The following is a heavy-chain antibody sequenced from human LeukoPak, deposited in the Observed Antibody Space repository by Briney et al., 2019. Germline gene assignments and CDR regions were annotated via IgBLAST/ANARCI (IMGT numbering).Heavy chain of an antibody. J-gene: IGHJ5*02. Sequence: GGSLRLSCAASGFTFSSYGMFWVRQAPGKGLEWVALISYDGDTEYYADSVKGRFTISRDNAKNTLNLQMNSLRAEDTAVYYCARDLGQYYDTSDNWFDPWGQGTLVTVSS. D-gene: IGHD3-22*01. CDR3: ARDLGQYYDTSDNWFDP. V-gene: IGHV3-30*03. CDR2: ISYDGDTE. CDR1: GFTFSSYG.